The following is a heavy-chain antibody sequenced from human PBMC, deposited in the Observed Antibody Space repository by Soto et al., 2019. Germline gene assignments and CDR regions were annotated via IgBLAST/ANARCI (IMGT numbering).Heavy chain of an antibody. CDR1: GGTFSSYA. D-gene: IGHD3-9*01. J-gene: IGHJ4*02. CDR3: ARGLRNSDILTGYYNPFDY. V-gene: IGHV1-69*12. Sequence: QVQLVQSGAEVKKPGSSVKVSCKASGGTFSSYAISWVRQAPGQGLEWMGGIIPIFGTANYAKKFQGRVTITADESTSSAYMELSSLRSEDTAVYYCARGLRNSDILTGYYNPFDYWGQGTLVTVSS. CDR2: IIPIFGTA.